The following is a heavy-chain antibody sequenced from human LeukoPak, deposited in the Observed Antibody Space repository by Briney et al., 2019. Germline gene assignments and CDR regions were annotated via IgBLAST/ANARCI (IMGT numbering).Heavy chain of an antibody. J-gene: IGHJ4*02. CDR3: TSPFSDY. CDR1: GFTFSSYA. CDR2: IKSKTDGGTA. D-gene: IGHD3-3*02. Sequence: GGSLRLSCAASGFTFSSYAMSWVRQGPGKGLEWVGRIKSKTDGGTADYVAPVKGRFTISRDDSKNTLYLQMNSLKTEDTAVYYCTSPFSDYWGQGTLVTVSS. V-gene: IGHV3-15*01.